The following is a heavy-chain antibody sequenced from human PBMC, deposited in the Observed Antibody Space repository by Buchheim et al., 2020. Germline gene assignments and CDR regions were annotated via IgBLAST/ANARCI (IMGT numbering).Heavy chain of an antibody. CDR1: GFTFSSYG. J-gene: IGHJ4*02. V-gene: IGHV3-23*01. Sequence: EVQLLESGGGLVQPGGSLRLSCAASGFTFSSYGMSWVRQAPGKGLEWVSATSYSGGSIYYADSVKGRVTISRDNSKTTLYLQMNSLRSEDTAVYYCAKSSGGYSYGPFDYWGQG. CDR2: TSYSGGSI. D-gene: IGHD5-18*01. CDR3: AKSSGGYSYGPFDY.